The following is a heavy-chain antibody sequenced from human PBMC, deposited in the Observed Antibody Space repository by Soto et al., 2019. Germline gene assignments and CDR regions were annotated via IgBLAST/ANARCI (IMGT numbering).Heavy chain of an antibody. V-gene: IGHV4-39*01. D-gene: IGHD6-13*01. J-gene: IGHJ4*02. CDR1: RGSITSSTYY. Sequence: SETLSLTYTVSRGSITSSTYYCGWVRQPPGKGLEWVGSIYCSGFTYYNPSLKSRVTISVDASENQFSLKLNSVTATDTGVYYCVGHRVSAAGTLTVFDYWGRAILVTVS. CDR2: IYCSGFT. CDR3: VGHRVSAAGTLTVFDY.